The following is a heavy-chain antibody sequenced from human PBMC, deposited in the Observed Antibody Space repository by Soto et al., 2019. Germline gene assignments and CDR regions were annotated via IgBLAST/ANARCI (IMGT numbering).Heavy chain of an antibody. CDR3: ARWNIRRFDY. CDR2: VYYTGRT. J-gene: IGHJ4*02. V-gene: IGHV4-59*08. CDR1: GGSISSDY. D-gene: IGHD1-1*01. Sequence: SETLSLTCTVSGGSISSDYWMWIRQPPGKGLEWIGYVYYTGRTNYNASLKSRVTISVDTSRNQFSLKLKSVTAADTAVYYCARWNIRRFDYWGQGTLVTVSS.